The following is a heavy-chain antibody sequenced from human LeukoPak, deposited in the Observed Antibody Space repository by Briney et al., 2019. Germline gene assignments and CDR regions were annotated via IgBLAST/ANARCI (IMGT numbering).Heavy chain of an antibody. D-gene: IGHD1-26*01. CDR1: GYSFTSYY. V-gene: IGHV1-46*01. J-gene: IGHJ3*02. CDR2: INPSGGST. CDR3: ARSSAYYNEADI. Sequence: ASVKVSCKTSGYSFTSYYIHWVRQAPGQGLEWMGIINPSGGSTTYAQKFQCRLTMASDTSTSTVYMELSSLRSEDTAMYYCARSSAYYNEADIWGQGTMVTVSS.